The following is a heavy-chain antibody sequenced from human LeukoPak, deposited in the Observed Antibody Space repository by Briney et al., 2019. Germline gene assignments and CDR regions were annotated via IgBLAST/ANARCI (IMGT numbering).Heavy chain of an antibody. CDR1: GDSVSSNSAA. Sequence: SQTLSLTCAISGDSVSSNSAAWNWIRQSPSRGLEWLGRTYYRSRWSNDYEVSVRGRITINADTSKNQFSLHLNSVTPEDTAIYYCVRDSGYGLDAFDIWDQGTMVTVSS. CDR2: TYYRSRWSN. V-gene: IGHV6-1*01. CDR3: VRDSGYGLDAFDI. J-gene: IGHJ3*02. D-gene: IGHD6-25*01.